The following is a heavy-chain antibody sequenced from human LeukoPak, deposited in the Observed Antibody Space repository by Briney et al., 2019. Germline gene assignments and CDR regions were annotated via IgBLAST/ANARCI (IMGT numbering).Heavy chain of an antibody. D-gene: IGHD5-12*01. J-gene: IGHJ4*02. Sequence: ASGRACCNAVGYTVTRYGITWVGQAPGQGLGWLGWISAYNGNTNYAQKFQGRVTMTTDTSTSTAYMDLRSLGYDDTAVYYCARARHLVATYIYWGQGTLVTVSS. CDR1: GYTVTRYG. V-gene: IGHV1-18*01. CDR2: ISAYNGNT. CDR3: ARARHLVATYIY.